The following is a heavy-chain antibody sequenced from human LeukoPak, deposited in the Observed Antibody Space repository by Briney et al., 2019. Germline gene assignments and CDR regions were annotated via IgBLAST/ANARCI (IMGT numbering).Heavy chain of an antibody. Sequence: GGSLRLSCAASGFTFSDSALHWVRQASGKGLEWVGRIRSTANGYATAYAASVKGGFTISRDDSKNTAYLQMDSLKTEDTAVYYCTGNYYGSGSYADFDYWGQGTLVTVSS. V-gene: IGHV3-73*01. CDR1: GFTFSDSA. J-gene: IGHJ4*02. CDR2: IRSTANGYAT. CDR3: TGNYYGSGSYADFDY. D-gene: IGHD3-10*01.